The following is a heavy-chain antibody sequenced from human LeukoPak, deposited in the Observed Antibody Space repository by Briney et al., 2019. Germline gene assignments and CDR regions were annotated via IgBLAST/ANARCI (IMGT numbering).Heavy chain of an antibody. J-gene: IGHJ6*02. CDR3: ARVGAAAGTRPYYYYYGMDV. D-gene: IGHD6-13*01. V-gene: IGHV4-34*01. CDR2: INHSGST. Sequence: PSETLSLTCAVYGGSFSGYYWSWIRQPPGKGLEWIGEINHSGSTNYNPSLKSRVTISVDTSKNRFSLKLSSVTAADTAVYYCARVGAAAGTRPYYYYYGMDVWGQGTTVTVSS. CDR1: GGSFSGYY.